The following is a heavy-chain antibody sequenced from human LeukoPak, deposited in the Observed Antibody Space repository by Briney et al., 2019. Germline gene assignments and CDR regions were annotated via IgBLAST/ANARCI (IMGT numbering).Heavy chain of an antibody. CDR1: GGSIRSYY. J-gene: IGHJ4*02. V-gene: IGHV4-59*08. CDR2: IFHSVST. Sequence: SETLSLTYTVSGGSIRSYYWSWIRQSPRKGLEWIGYIFHSVSTNYNPSLKSRVTISVDTSKNQFSLKLSSVTAADTAVYYCARADSSGWPFDYWGQGTLVTVSS. CDR3: ARADSSGWPFDY. D-gene: IGHD6-19*01.